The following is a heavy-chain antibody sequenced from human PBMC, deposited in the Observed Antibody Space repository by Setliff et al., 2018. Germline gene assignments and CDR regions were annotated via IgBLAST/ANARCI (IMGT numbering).Heavy chain of an antibody. CDR1: GGSISSGSYY. CDR2: IYTSGST. J-gene: IGHJ4*02. V-gene: IGHV4-61*02. Sequence: PSETLSLTCTVSGGSISSGSYYWSWIRQPAGKGLEWIGRIYTSGSTNYNPSLKSRVTISVDTSKNQFSLKLSSVTAADTAGYYCARGGWYSSSWYWYYDSSGYYLCDYWGQGTLVTVSS. D-gene: IGHD3-22*01. CDR3: ARGGWYSSSWYWYYDSSGYYLCDY.